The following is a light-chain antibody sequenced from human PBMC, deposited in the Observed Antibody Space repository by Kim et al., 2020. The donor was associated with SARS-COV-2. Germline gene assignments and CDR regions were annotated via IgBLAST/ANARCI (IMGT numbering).Light chain of an antibody. V-gene: IGKV3-15*01. CDR2: GAS. CDR3: QQYNKWPT. J-gene: IGKJ4*01. Sequence: DTLMTQSPGTLSVSPGERATLSCRASQSISINLAWYQQKPGQAPRLLIYGASTRATGVPARFSGSGSGTEFTLTVSSLQSEDFAVYYCQQYNKWPTFGGGTKVEIK. CDR1: QSISIN.